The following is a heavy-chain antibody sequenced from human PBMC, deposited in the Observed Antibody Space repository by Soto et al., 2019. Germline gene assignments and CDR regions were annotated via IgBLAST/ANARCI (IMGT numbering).Heavy chain of an antibody. V-gene: IGHV1-18*04. CDR3: ARESVEQSINY. CDR1: GYTFTGYY. D-gene: IGHD6-19*01. J-gene: IGHJ4*02. Sequence: PSVKVSCKASGYTFTGYYMHWVRQAPGQGLEWMGWISAYNGNTKYAQKLQGRVTMTTDTSTSTAYMELRSLRSDDTAVYYCARESVEQSINYWGQGTLVTVSS. CDR2: ISAYNGNT.